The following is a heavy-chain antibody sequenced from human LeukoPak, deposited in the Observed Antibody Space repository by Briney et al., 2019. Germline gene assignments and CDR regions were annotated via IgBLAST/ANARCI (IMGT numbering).Heavy chain of an antibody. CDR1: GYTFTSYD. Sequence: ASVKVSCKASGYTFTSYDINWVRQATGQGLEWMGWMNPNSGNTGYAQKFQGRVTMTRNTSISTAYMELSSLRSEDTAVYYCARAVKGYCSSTSCLNDAFDIWGQGTMVTVPS. CDR2: MNPNSGNT. J-gene: IGHJ3*02. CDR3: ARAVKGYCSSTSCLNDAFDI. D-gene: IGHD2-2*01. V-gene: IGHV1-8*01.